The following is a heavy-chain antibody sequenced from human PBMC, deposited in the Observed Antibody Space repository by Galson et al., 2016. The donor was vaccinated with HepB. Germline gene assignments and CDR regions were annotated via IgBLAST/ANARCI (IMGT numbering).Heavy chain of an antibody. D-gene: IGHD6-19*01. CDR1: GFLVSSHY. Sequence: SLRLSCAGSGFLVSSHYMNWVRQPPGKGLEWIGGIYHSGTTNYSPSLKSRVTTSVDTSKNQFSLKLTSVTAADTAVYYCASQGSGSSNWFGPWGRGTLVTVSS. J-gene: IGHJ5*02. V-gene: IGHV4-4*02. CDR3: ASQGSGSSNWFGP. CDR2: IYHSGTT.